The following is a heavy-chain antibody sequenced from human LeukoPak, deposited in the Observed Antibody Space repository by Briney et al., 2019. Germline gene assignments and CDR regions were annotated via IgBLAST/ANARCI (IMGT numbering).Heavy chain of an antibody. J-gene: IGHJ4*02. Sequence: GGSLRLSCAASGFTFANYAMTWVRQAPGKGLEWVSAISPGSVNTYYADSARGRFTISRDNSKNTLYVQINTLRADDTAVYYCATYATSSRAFDYWGQGTLVTVSS. CDR2: ISPGSVNT. CDR1: GFTFANYA. D-gene: IGHD2-2*01. V-gene: IGHV3-23*01. CDR3: ATYATSSRAFDY.